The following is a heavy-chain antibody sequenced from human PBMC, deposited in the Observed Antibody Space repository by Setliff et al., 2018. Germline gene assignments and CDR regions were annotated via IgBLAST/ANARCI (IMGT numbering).Heavy chain of an antibody. Sequence: GASVKVSCKTSGYSFTNYGINWVRQAPGQGLEWMGWNSVYAREFQGRVTMTIDTPTSTAYMELRSLRSDDTAVYYCARGPPDFVVVPAEAKFDYWGPGTLVTVSS. CDR2: NSV. CDR3: ARGPPDFVVVPAEAKFDY. V-gene: IGHV1-18*01. J-gene: IGHJ4*02. CDR1: GYSFTNYG. D-gene: IGHD2-2*01.